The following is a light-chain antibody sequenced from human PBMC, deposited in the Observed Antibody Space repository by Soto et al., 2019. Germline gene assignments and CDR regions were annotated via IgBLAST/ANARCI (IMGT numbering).Light chain of an antibody. V-gene: IGLV2-14*01. J-gene: IGLJ2*01. CDR3: SSYTSSGTLVV. Sequence: QSVLTQPASVSGSPGQSITMSCTGTSSDVGGYNYVSWYQQHPGKAPKLMIYDVSNRPSGVSNRFSGSKSGNTASLTISGLQAEDEADYYCSSYTSSGTLVVFGGGTKLTVL. CDR2: DVS. CDR1: SSDVGGYNY.